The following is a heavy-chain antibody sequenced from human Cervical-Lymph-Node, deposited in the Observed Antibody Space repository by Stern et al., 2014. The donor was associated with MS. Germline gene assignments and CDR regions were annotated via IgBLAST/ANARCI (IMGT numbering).Heavy chain of an antibody. CDR3: ARGLLGSENAFDI. D-gene: IGHD2-15*01. Sequence: MQLLDSGAEVKKPGASVKVSCKASGYTFTSYGISWVRQAPGQVLECIGWISAYNGNTNYAQKLQGRVTMTTDTSTSTAYMELRSLRSDDTAVYYCARGLLGSENAFDIWGQGTMVTVSS. CDR2: ISAYNGNT. J-gene: IGHJ3*02. V-gene: IGHV1-18*01. CDR1: GYTFTSYG.